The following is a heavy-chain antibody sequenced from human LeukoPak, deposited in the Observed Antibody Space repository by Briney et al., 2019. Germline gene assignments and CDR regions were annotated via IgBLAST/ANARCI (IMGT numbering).Heavy chain of an antibody. D-gene: IGHD6-19*01. CDR2: ISYDGSNK. Sequence: GGSLRLSCAASGFTFSSYGMHRVRQAPGKGLEWVAVISYDGSNKYYADSVKGRFTISRDNSKNTLYLQMNSLRAEDTAVYYCAKDPNSSGWYYFDYWGQGTLVTVSS. J-gene: IGHJ4*02. V-gene: IGHV3-30*18. CDR3: AKDPNSSGWYYFDY. CDR1: GFTFSSYG.